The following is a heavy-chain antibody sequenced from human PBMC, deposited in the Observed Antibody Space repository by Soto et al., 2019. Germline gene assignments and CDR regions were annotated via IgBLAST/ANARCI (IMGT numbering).Heavy chain of an antibody. Sequence: DEQVVESGGGLVQPGGSLRLSCAASGFTFSNYWMHWVRQASGKGLVWVSRIKGDGSNTNYADSVRGRFSISRDNAKNTVYLQMDSLRAEDTAVYYCARGASGRYYRDVWGKGTTVTVSS. CDR1: GFTFSNYW. CDR2: IKGDGSNT. V-gene: IGHV3-74*01. J-gene: IGHJ6*03. D-gene: IGHD3-10*01. CDR3: ARGASGRYYRDV.